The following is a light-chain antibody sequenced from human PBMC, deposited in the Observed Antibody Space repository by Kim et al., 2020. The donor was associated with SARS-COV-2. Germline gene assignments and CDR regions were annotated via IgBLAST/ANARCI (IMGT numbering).Light chain of an antibody. CDR1: QSITTW. Sequence: DIQMTQSPSTLSASVGDRITITCWASQSITTWLAWYQQKPGKAPKLLIYEASSLERGVPSRFSGSGSGTEFTLTISSLQPDDFATYYCQQYSSYWTFGQGTKV. J-gene: IGKJ1*01. V-gene: IGKV1-5*03. CDR3: QQYSSYWT. CDR2: EAS.